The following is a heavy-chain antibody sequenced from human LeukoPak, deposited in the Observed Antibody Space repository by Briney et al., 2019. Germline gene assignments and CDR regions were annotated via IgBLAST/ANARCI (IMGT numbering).Heavy chain of an antibody. Sequence: GRSLRLSCAAFGFTLSSYGMHWVRQAPGKGLEWVAVISYGARNKYYADSVKGRFTISRDNSKNTLYKHMNSLRAEERGVYYCANPITGYSSGHDAFDIWGQGTMVTVSS. CDR3: ANPITGYSSGHDAFDI. CDR2: ISYGARNK. J-gene: IGHJ3*02. V-gene: IGHV3-30*18. D-gene: IGHD6-19*01. CDR1: GFTLSSYG.